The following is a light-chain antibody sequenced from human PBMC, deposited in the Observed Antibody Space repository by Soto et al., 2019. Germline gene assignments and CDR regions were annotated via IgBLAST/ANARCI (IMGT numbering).Light chain of an antibody. J-gene: IGLJ1*01. CDR2: VVT. CDR1: SIDVGGYDL. Sequence: QSVLTQPRSVSGSPGQSVTISCTGTSIDVGGYDLVSWYQQHPGKAPKLMIYVVTKRPSGVPDRFSGSKSGNTASLTISGLQAEDEADYYCCSYAATHTYIFGTGTKVTVL. V-gene: IGLV2-11*01. CDR3: CSYAATHTYI.